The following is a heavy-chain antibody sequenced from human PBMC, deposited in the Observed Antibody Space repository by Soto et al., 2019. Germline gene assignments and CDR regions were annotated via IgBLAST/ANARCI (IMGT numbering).Heavy chain of an antibody. J-gene: IGHJ4*02. CDR1: GAYMRNDYYY. D-gene: IGHD2-15*01. CDR2: MHHSGRT. Sequence: QVQLQESGPGLVKPSETLSLTCTVSGAYMRNDYYYWSWVRQNPGKDLEWIGHMHHSGRTHYNPSLKSRVAISVDTSKNQFSLYLNSVIAADTAVYYCARWVEVSLDYFDSWGQGTPVTVSS. V-gene: IGHV4-31*03. CDR3: ARWVEVSLDYFDS.